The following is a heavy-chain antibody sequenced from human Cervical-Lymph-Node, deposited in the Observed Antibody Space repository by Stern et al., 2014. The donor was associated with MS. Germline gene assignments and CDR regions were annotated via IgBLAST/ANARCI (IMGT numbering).Heavy chain of an antibody. CDR1: GGTFSDV. CDR2: IIPMVGTT. D-gene: IGHD3-16*01. CDR3: ATTFH. J-gene: IGHJ4*02. Sequence: VQLVESGPEVKKPGSSVKLSCKASGGTFSDVINWVRQAPGQGLDWMGGIIPMVGTTNYAQKFQGRVKITADESMTTGYMELTSLTSEDTALYYCATTFHWGQGTLITVSS. V-gene: IGHV1-69*01.